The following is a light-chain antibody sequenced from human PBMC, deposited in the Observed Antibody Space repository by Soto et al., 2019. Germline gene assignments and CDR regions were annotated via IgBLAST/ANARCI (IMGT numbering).Light chain of an antibody. CDR2: GAS. J-gene: IGKJ1*01. V-gene: IGKV3-20*01. CDR1: QTVSSAY. Sequence: DTVLTQSPGTLSLSPGERATLSCRASQTVSSAYLAWFQQKPGQAPRLLIYGASSRATGIPDRFSGAGSGKEFTLTISRVAPEDYAVYYCQQYNTSPWTFGQGTKVDX. CDR3: QQYNTSPWT.